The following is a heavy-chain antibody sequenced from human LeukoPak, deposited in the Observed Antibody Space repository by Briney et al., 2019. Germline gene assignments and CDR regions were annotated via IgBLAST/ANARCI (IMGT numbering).Heavy chain of an antibody. CDR2: ISSSSSTI. V-gene: IGHV3-48*02. CDR3: ARDEVLEWSPAFDT. CDR1: GFTFSSYS. D-gene: IGHD3-3*01. Sequence: GGSLRLSCAASGFTFSSYSMNWVRQAPGKGLEWVSYISSSSSTIYYADSVKGRFTISRDNAKNSLYLQMNSLRDEDTAVYYCARDEVLEWSPAFDTWGQGTMVTVSS. J-gene: IGHJ3*02.